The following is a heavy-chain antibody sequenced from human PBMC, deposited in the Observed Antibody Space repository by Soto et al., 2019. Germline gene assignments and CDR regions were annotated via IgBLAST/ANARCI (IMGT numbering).Heavy chain of an antibody. V-gene: IGHV1-69*06. CDR1: GGTFSSYA. J-gene: IGHJ6*02. CDR2: IIPIFGTA. D-gene: IGHD2-8*01. CDR3: ARDRPYCTNGVCSGMDV. Sequence: GASVKVSCKASGGTFSSYAISWVRQAPGQGLEWMGGIIPIFGTANYAQKFQGRVTITADKSTSTAHMELSSLRSEDTAVYYCARDRPYCTNGVCSGMDVWGQGTTVTVSS.